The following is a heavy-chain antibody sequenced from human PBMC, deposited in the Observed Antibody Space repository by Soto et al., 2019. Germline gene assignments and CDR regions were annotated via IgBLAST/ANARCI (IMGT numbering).Heavy chain of an antibody. V-gene: IGHV4-34*01. J-gene: IGHJ6*02. CDR3: ARGRAEVGNRYYYYYDMDV. D-gene: IGHD6-13*01. Sequence: QVQLQQWGAGLLKPSETLSLTCAVYGGSFSGYYWSWIRQPPGKGLEWIGEINHSGSTNYNPSLQSRVAISVDTSKKHFSLKLSSVTAADTAVYYCARGRAEVGNRYYYYYDMDVWGQGTTVTVSS. CDR2: INHSGST. CDR1: GGSFSGYY.